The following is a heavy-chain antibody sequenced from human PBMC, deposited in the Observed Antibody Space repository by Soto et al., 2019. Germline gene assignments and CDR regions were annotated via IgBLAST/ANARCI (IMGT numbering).Heavy chain of an antibody. D-gene: IGHD4-17*01. CDR1: GYTFTSYA. J-gene: IGHJ4*02. CDR2: INAGNGNT. Sequence: GASVKVSCKASGYTFTSYAMHWVHQAPGQRLEWMGWINAGNGNTKYSQKFQGRVTITRDTSASTAYMELSSLRSEDTAVYYCARGPATVTTALGICDYWGQGTLVTVSS. CDR3: ARGPATVTTALGICDY. V-gene: IGHV1-3*01.